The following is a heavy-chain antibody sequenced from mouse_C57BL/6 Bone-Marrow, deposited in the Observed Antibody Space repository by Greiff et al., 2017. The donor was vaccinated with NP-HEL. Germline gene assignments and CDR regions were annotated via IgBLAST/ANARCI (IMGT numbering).Heavy chain of an antibody. CDR2: IDPSDSET. CDR3: ARLGVNYRDY. Sequence: QVQLQQPGAELVRPGSSVKLSCKASGYTFTSYWMHWVKQRPIQGLEWIGNIDPSDSETHSNQKFKDKSTLTVDKSSSTAYMQLSSLTSEDSAVYYCARLGVNYRDYWGQGTTLTVSS. V-gene: IGHV1-52*01. CDR1: GYTFTSYW. D-gene: IGHD2-1*01. J-gene: IGHJ2*01.